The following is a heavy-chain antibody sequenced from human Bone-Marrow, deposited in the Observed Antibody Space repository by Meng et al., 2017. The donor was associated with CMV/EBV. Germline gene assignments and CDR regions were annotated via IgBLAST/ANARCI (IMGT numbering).Heavy chain of an antibody. D-gene: IGHD6-19*01. CDR2: INPNSGGT. V-gene: IGHV1-2*02. J-gene: IGHJ4*02. CDR3: ATHSSGWPYYFDY. CDR1: GYTFTGYY. Sequence: ASVKVSCKASGYTFTGYYMHWVRQAPGQGLEWMGWINPNSGGTNYAQKFQGRVTMTRDTSISTAYMELSRLRSDDTAVYYCATHSSGWPYYFDYWGQGMLVTVSS.